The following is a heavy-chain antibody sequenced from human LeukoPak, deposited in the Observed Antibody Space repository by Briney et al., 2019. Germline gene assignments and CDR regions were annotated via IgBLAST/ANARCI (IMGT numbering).Heavy chain of an antibody. J-gene: IGHJ4*02. CDR1: GFTFSSYE. CDR3: ARGWYSFDY. CDR2: ISSSGSTI. V-gene: IGHV3-48*03. Sequence: GGSLRRSCAASGFTFSSYEMNWVRHAPGKGLEWVSYISSSGSTIYYADSVNGRFTISRYNTKNSLYLQMNSLRAEDTAVYYCARGWYSFDYWGQGTLVTVSS. D-gene: IGHD2-8*01.